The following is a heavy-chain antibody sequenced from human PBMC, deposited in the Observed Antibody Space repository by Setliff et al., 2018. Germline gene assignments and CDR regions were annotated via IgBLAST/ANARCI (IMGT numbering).Heavy chain of an antibody. D-gene: IGHD3-3*01. V-gene: IGHV4-34*01. CDR2: ISHSGDP. CDR1: GGSFSGYH. CDR3: ARAPQYSNFWYALSWFDP. Sequence: PSETLSLTCAVYGGSFSGYHWSWIRQPPGKGLEWIGEISHSGDPNYNPSLKSRVTISLDTSKNQFSLKLTSVTAADTAVYYCARAPQYSNFWYALSWFDPWGQGTRVTVSS. J-gene: IGHJ5*02.